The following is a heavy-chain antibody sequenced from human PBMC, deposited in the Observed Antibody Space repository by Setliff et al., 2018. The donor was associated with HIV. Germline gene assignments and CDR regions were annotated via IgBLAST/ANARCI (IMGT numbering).Heavy chain of an antibody. CDR2: INEDGSDK. D-gene: IGHD6-19*01. V-gene: IGHV3-7*01. J-gene: IGHJ4*02. CDR1: GFTFGSSW. Sequence: GSLRLSCAASGFTFGSSWMSWVRQAPGKGLELVANINEDGSDKYYMDSVKGRFSISRDNADNSLYLQMNSLRAEDTAVYYCTVGIAVAGTWGFDYWGQGTLVTVSS. CDR3: TVGIAVAGTWGFDY.